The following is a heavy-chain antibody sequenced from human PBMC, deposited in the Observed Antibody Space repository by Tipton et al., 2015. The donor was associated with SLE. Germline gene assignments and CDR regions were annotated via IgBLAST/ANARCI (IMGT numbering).Heavy chain of an antibody. CDR1: GASISSGSYY. CDR2: IYTSGSG. V-gene: IGHV4-61*02. D-gene: IGHD1-14*01. J-gene: IGHJ2*01. CDR3: ARDCDFRNAFDL. Sequence: LRLSCTVSGASISSGSYYWSWIRQPAGKGLEWIGRIYTSGSGNYNPSLRSRVVISVDTSKNQFSLKVSSVTAADTAVYYCARDCDFRNAFDLWGRGTLVTVSS.